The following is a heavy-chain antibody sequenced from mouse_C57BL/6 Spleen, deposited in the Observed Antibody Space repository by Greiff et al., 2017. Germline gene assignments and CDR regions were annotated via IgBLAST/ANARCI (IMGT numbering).Heavy chain of an antibody. CDR1: GYTFTSYW. CDR2: IDPSDSYT. J-gene: IGHJ2*01. Sequence: QVQLQQSGAELVMPGASVKLSCKASGYTFTSYWMHWVKQRPGQGLEWIGEIDPSDSYTNYNQKFKGKSTLTVDKSSSTAYMQLSSLTSEDSAVYYCARRRTGTPFDYWGQGTTLTVSS. D-gene: IGHD4-1*01. CDR3: ARRRTGTPFDY. V-gene: IGHV1-69*01.